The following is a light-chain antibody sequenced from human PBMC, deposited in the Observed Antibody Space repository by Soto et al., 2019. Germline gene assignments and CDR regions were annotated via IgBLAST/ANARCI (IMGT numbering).Light chain of an antibody. CDR1: SGNIANNF. V-gene: IGLV6-57*04. Sequence: NFMLTQPHSVSESPGRTVTISCTRNSGNIANNFVQWYQLRPGSAPSTVIFEDTRRPSGVPGRFSGSIDSSSNSASLTISGLRAEDEADYYCQSYDINDHEVFVGGTQLTVL. J-gene: IGLJ3*02. CDR2: EDT. CDR3: QSYDINDHEV.